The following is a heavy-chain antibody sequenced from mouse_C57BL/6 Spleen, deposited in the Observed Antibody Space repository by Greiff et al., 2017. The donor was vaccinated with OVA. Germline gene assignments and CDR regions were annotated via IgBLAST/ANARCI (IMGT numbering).Heavy chain of an antibody. D-gene: IGHD3-1*01. Sequence: QVQLKQPGAELVMPGASVKLSCKASGYTFTSYWMHWVKQRPGQGLEWIGEIDPSDSYTNYNQKFKGKSTLTVDKSSSTAYMQLSSLTSEDSAVYYFARGGYYWYFDVWGTGTTVTVSS. V-gene: IGHV1-69*01. J-gene: IGHJ1*03. CDR1: GYTFTSYW. CDR2: IDPSDSYT. CDR3: ARGGYYWYFDV.